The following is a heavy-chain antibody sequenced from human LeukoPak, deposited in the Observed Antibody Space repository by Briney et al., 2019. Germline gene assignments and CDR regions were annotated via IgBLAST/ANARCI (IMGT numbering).Heavy chain of an antibody. J-gene: IGHJ4*02. CDR2: IYTSGGT. CDR1: GGSISSYY. CDR3: ARDRRGYSYGDFDY. D-gene: IGHD5-18*01. V-gene: IGHV4-4*07. Sequence: PSETLSLTCTVSGGSISSYYWSWIRQPAGKGLEWIGRIYTSGGTNYNPSLKSRVTMSVDTSKNQFSLKLSSVTAADTAVYYCARDRRGYSYGDFDYWGQGTLVTVSS.